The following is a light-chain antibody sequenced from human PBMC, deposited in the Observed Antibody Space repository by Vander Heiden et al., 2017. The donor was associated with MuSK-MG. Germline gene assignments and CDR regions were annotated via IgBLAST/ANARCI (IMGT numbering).Light chain of an antibody. Sequence: DIQMTQSPSSLSASVGDRVSITCRASQSITTYLNWYQQKPGKAPQLLIYAASTLQAGVPSRFSGAGSGTEFTLTINSLQPEDVATYYCQHCYGPSPSPTFGGGTKVEI. CDR2: AAS. V-gene: IGKV1-39*01. CDR3: QHCYGPSPSPT. CDR1: QSITTY. J-gene: IGKJ4*01.